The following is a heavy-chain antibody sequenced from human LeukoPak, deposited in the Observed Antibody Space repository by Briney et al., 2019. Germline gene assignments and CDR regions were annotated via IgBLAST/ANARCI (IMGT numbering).Heavy chain of an antibody. Sequence: ASVTVSCTASGYTFTGYYMHWVRQAPGQGLEWMGWINPNSGGTNYAQKFQGWVTMTRDTSISTAYMELSRLRSDDTAVYYCARGDRWHTTPNYGMDVWGQGTTVTVSS. J-gene: IGHJ6*02. CDR3: ARGDRWHTTPNYGMDV. V-gene: IGHV1-2*04. D-gene: IGHD1-14*01. CDR1: GYTFTGYY. CDR2: INPNSGGT.